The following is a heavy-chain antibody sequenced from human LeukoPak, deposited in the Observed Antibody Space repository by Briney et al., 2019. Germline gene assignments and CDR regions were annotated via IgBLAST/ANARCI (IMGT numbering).Heavy chain of an antibody. D-gene: IGHD6-13*01. CDR1: GYTFTGYY. J-gene: IGHJ4*02. Sequence: ASVKVSCKASGYTFTGYYMHWVRQAPGQGLEWMGWINPKSGGTNYARKFQGRVTMTRDTSISTAYMELSRLRSDDTAVYYCAREAAAAGKNYFDYWGQGTLVTVSS. CDR3: AREAAAAGKNYFDY. V-gene: IGHV1-2*02. CDR2: INPKSGGT.